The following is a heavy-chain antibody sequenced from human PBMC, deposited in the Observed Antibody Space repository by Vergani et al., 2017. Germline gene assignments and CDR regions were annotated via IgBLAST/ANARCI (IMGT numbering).Heavy chain of an antibody. CDR3: ARPGIRYNWNTQFDY. CDR1: GYTFTSYY. CDR2: INPSGGST. J-gene: IGHJ4*02. V-gene: IGHV1-46*01. Sequence: QVQLVQSGAEVKKPGASVKVSCKASGYTFTSYYMHWVRQAPGQGLEWMGIINPSGGSTSYAQKFQGRVTMTRDTSTRTVYMELSSLRSEDTAVYYCARPGIRYNWNTQFDYWGQGTLVTVSS. D-gene: IGHD1/OR15-1a*01.